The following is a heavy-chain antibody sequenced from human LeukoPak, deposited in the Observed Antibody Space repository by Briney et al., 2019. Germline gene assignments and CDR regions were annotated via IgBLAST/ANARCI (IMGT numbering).Heavy chain of an antibody. CDR2: IYSGGST. V-gene: IGHV3-53*01. CDR3: ARDLIYCSSTSCYSHGMDV. J-gene: IGHJ6*02. CDR1: GFTVSSNY. Sequence: GGSLSLSCAASGFTVSSNYMSWVRQAPGKGLEWVSVIYSGGSTYYADSVKGRFTISRDNSKNTLYLQMNSLRAEDTAVYYCARDLIYCSSTSCYSHGMDVWGQGTTVTVSS. D-gene: IGHD2-2*01.